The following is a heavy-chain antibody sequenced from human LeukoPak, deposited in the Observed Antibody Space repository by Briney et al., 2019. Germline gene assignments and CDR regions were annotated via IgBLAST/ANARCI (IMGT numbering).Heavy chain of an antibody. V-gene: IGHV3-30-3*01. J-gene: IGHJ4*02. CDR2: ISYGGSNK. CDR3: ARATYYDFWSGYLY. Sequence: GGSLRLSCAASGFTFSSYAMHWVRQAPGKGLEWVAVISYGGSNKYYADSVKGRFTISRDNSKNTLYLQMNSLRAEDTAVYYCARATYYDFWSGYLYWGQGTLVTVSS. CDR1: GFTFSSYA. D-gene: IGHD3-3*01.